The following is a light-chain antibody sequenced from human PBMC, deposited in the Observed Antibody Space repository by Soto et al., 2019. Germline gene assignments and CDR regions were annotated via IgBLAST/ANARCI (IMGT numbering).Light chain of an antibody. CDR1: QSVGRF. CDR2: DIS. J-gene: IGKJ4*01. Sequence: EIALTQSPATLSLSPGERATLSCRASQSVGRFLAWYQQKPGQVPRLLIYDISNRATGIPARFSGSGSGTDFTLSISSLEPDDFAVYYCQHRTIGLTFGGGTTVEIK. CDR3: QHRTIGLT. V-gene: IGKV3-11*01.